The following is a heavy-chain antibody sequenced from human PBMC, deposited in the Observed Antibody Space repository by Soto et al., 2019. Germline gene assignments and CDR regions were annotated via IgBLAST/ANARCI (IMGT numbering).Heavy chain of an antibody. D-gene: IGHD6-19*01. V-gene: IGHV4-39*01. CDR1: CGSISSSSHY. CDR3: ARHTSGWSTYFDS. Sequence: SETLSLTCTVSCGSISSSSHYWGWIRQPPGKGIERIGSIFHSGTTYYYTSLKSRVSISLDTSKNQFSLNLNSVTATDTAVYYCARHTSGWSTYFDSWGQGFLVTVS. CDR2: IFHSGTT. J-gene: IGHJ4*02.